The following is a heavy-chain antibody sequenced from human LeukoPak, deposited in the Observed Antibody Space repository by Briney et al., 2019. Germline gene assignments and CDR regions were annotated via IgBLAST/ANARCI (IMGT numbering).Heavy chain of an antibody. CDR1: GFTFSGYS. J-gene: IGHJ4*02. CDR2: ISSRGTTI. Sequence: GGSLRLSCAASGFTFSGYSMNWVRQAPGKGLEWVSYISSRGTTIYYADSVKGRFTISRDNAKSSLFLQLNSLRAEDTAVYYCARDVSGTGGKDYWGQGTLVTVSS. D-gene: IGHD1-1*01. CDR3: ARDVSGTGGKDY. V-gene: IGHV3-48*04.